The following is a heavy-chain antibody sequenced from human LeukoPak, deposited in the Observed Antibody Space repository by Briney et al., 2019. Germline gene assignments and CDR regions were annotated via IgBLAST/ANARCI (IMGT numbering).Heavy chain of an antibody. CDR1: GYTLTELS. CDR2: FDPEDDKR. Sequence: ASVKVSFKVSGYTLTELSIHWVRQAPGKGLEWMGAFDPEDDKRLYAQKLQGRVTMTEDTSAGTAYMELRSLSSQDSAVYYCATWTITLAGTISAWGQGTRVTVSS. J-gene: IGHJ4*02. CDR3: ATWTITLAGTISA. D-gene: IGHD6-19*01. V-gene: IGHV1-24*01.